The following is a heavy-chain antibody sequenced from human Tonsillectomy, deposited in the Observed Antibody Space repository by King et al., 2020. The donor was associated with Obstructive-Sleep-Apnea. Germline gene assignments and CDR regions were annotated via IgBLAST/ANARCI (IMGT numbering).Heavy chain of an antibody. CDR3: ARGDYGALAHY. D-gene: IGHD4-17*01. J-gene: IGHJ4*02. Sequence: QLVQSGAEVKKSGASVKVSCKASGYTFTSFDINWVRQATGQGLEWMGWMNPNSGNTGYAQKFQGRITMTSDTSISTAYMELSSLRYDDTAVYYCARGDYGALAHYWGQGTLVIFSS. CDR1: GYTFTSFD. V-gene: IGHV1-8*01. CDR2: MNPNSGNT.